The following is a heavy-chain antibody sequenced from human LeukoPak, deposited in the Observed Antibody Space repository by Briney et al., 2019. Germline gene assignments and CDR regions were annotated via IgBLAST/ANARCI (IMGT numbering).Heavy chain of an antibody. CDR1: GFTFSSYG. CDR3: AKDGSSSWYSHDAFDI. Sequence: GGSLRLSCAASGFTFSSYGMHWVRQAPGKGLEWVTFIRYDGSNKYYADSVKGRFTISRDNSKNTLYLQMNSLRAEDTAVYYCAKDGSSSWYSHDAFDIWGQGTMVTVSS. V-gene: IGHV3-30*02. D-gene: IGHD6-13*01. CDR2: IRYDGSNK. J-gene: IGHJ3*02.